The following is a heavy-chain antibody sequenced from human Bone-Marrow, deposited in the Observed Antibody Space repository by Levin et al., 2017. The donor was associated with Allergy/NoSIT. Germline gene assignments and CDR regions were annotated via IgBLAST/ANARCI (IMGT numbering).Heavy chain of an antibody. J-gene: IGHJ2*01. D-gene: IGHD3-10*01. V-gene: IGHV3-53*01. CDR1: GFAVSGNY. CDR3: ATWRFGENWYFDV. CDR2: IYRGGGT. Sequence: GGSLRLSCAASGFAVSGNYISWVRQAPGKGLEWVSSIYRGGGTYYADSVKSRFSVSRDNPRNIVYLQINSLRADDTAVYYCATWRFGENWYFDVWGRGTLVTVSS.